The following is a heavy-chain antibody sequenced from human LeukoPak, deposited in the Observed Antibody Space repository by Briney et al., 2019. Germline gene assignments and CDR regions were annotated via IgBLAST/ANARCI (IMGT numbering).Heavy chain of an antibody. CDR1: GYTFTGYY. V-gene: IGHV1-2*06. Sequence: ASVKVSCKASGYTFTGYYMHWVRQAPGQGLEWMGRINPNSGGTNYAQKFQGRVTMTRDTSISTAYMELSRLRSDDTAVYYCASQPDYYDSSARYAFDIRGQGTMVTVSS. D-gene: IGHD3-22*01. CDR2: INPNSGGT. J-gene: IGHJ3*02. CDR3: ASQPDYYDSSARYAFDI.